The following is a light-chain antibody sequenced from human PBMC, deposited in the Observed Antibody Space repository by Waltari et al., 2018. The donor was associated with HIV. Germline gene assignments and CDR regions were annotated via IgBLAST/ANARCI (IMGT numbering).Light chain of an antibody. J-gene: IGKJ2*01. V-gene: IGKV3-15*01. CDR1: QSLTAN. CDR2: GAS. Sequence: TLLTQSPATLSVSPGERVTPSCRASQSLTANLAWYQQRPGQAPRLLIYGASSRATDIPARFSGSGSGTDYTLTISTVQSEDSAVYYCQQNIHWPPYTFGQGTKL. CDR3: QQNIHWPPYT.